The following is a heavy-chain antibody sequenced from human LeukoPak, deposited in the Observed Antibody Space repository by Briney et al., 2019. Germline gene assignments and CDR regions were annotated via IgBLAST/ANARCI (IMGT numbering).Heavy chain of an antibody. J-gene: IGHJ4*02. CDR3: ARDEGRNDYVGGSYRYDY. CDR2: ISAYNGNT. D-gene: IGHD3-16*02. V-gene: IGHV1-18*04. CDR1: GNTFSSNG. Sequence: ASVKVSCKAAGNTFSSNGISWVRQAPGQGLEWMGWISAYNGNTNYAQKFQGRVTMTTDTSTSTVYMEVRSLRSDDTAVFYCARDEGRNDYVGGSYRYDYWGQGTLVTVSS.